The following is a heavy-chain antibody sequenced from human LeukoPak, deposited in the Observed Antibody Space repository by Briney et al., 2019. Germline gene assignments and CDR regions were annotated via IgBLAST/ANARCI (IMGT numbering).Heavy chain of an antibody. CDR1: GFTFSSYA. D-gene: IGHD6-13*01. Sequence: GGSLRLSCAASGFTFSSYAMHWVRQAPGKGLEWVAVIPYDGSNKYYADSVKGRFTISRDNSKNTLYLQMNSLRAEDTAVYYCAREDSSSWLDYWGQGTLVTVSS. J-gene: IGHJ4*02. CDR2: IPYDGSNK. CDR3: AREDSSSWLDY. V-gene: IGHV3-30-3*01.